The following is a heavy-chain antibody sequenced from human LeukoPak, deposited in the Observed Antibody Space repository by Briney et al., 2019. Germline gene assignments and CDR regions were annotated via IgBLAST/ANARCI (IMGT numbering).Heavy chain of an antibody. CDR1: GYTFTSPY. V-gene: IGHV1-46*01. Sequence: GASVKVSCKASGYTFTSPYMHWVRQAPGQGLEWMGIINPSGGSTSYAQKFQGRVTMTRDTSTSTVYMELSSLRSEDTAVYYCASDHTAGDSSPDYYFDYWGQGTLVTVSS. CDR2: INPSGGST. D-gene: IGHD6-19*01. CDR3: ASDHTAGDSSPDYYFDY. J-gene: IGHJ4*02.